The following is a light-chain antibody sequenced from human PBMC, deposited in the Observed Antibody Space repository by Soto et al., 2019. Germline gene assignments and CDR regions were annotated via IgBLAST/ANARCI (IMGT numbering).Light chain of an antibody. Sequence: AIQMTQSPSSLSASVGDRVTITCRASQGVRNDLGWYQQKPGKAPKLLIFAASSLQSGVPSRFRGSGSGTVFTLTISRRQPEDFATFYCQKNYNSPKPFGKGTKV. CDR3: QKNYNSPKP. CDR1: QGVRND. CDR2: AAS. V-gene: IGKV1-6*01. J-gene: IGKJ1*01.